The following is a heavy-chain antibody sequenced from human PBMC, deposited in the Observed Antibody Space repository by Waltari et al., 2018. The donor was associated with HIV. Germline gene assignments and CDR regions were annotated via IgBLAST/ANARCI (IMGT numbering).Heavy chain of an antibody. V-gene: IGHV4-4*04. D-gene: IGHD5-18*01. CDR2: VYRDGTT. CDR3: TQRRFYFGDGPDGYDV. Sequence: VYLHQQCAEELRRPVSITRTGANAGLAGNRSLSSCTWVRQSPGKGLEWVGEVYRDGTTAYQSSLKSRLTITADKGRNNFSLQLKSVTAADTGVYYCTQRRFYFGDGPDGYDVWGPGTAVSV. J-gene: IGHJ6*02. CDR1: GLAGNRSLSS.